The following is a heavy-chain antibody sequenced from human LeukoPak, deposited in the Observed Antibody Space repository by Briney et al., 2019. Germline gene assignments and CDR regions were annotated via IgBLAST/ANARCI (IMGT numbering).Heavy chain of an antibody. V-gene: IGHV3-23*01. CDR2: ISGSDGTT. CDR3: AKDANYYDSSGYLIPFDY. J-gene: IGHJ4*02. D-gene: IGHD3-22*01. Sequence: GGSLRVSCTASGFTFSKFAMSWVRQAPGKGLEWVASISGSDGTTYYADSVKGRFNISRDNSKQLLYLDMNSLTAEDTALYSCAKDANYYDSSGYLIPFDYWGQGTLVTVAS. CDR1: GFTFSKFA.